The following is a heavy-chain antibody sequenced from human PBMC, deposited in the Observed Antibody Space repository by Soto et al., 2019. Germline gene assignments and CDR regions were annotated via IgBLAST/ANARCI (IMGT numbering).Heavy chain of an antibody. Sequence: ASVKVSCKASGYTFTSYAMHWVRQAPGQRLEWMGWINAGNGNTKYSQKFQGRVTITRDTSASTAYMELSSLRSEDTAVYYCARAYYDFWSGYYTNWFDPWGQGTQVTVSS. D-gene: IGHD3-3*01. V-gene: IGHV1-3*01. CDR3: ARAYYDFWSGYYTNWFDP. CDR1: GYTFTSYA. CDR2: INAGNGNT. J-gene: IGHJ5*02.